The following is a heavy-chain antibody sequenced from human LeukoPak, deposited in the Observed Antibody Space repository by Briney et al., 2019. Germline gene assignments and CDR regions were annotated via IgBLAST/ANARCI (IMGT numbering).Heavy chain of an antibody. CDR1: GFTFSSYA. Sequence: GGSLRLSCAASGFTFSSYAMSWVRQAPGKGLEWVSAISGSGGSTYYADSVKGRFAISRDNSKSTLYLQMNSLRAEDTAVYYCAKDRDFWSGYPDYWGQGTLVTVSS. D-gene: IGHD3-3*01. J-gene: IGHJ4*02. CDR3: AKDRDFWSGYPDY. V-gene: IGHV3-23*01. CDR2: ISGSGGST.